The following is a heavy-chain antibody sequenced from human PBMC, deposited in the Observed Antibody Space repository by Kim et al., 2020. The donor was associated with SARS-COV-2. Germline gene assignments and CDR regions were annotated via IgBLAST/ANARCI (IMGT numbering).Heavy chain of an antibody. J-gene: IGHJ3*02. Sequence: ASVKVSCKASGYTFTSYGISWVRQAPGQGLEWMGWISAYNGNTNYAQKLQGRVTMTTDTSTSTAYMELRSLRSDDAAVYYCARVKFYDILNGLDIWGQGTMVTVSS. CDR1: GYTFTSYG. CDR2: ISAYNGNT. V-gene: IGHV1-18*04. D-gene: IGHD3-9*01. CDR3: ARVKFYDILNGLDI.